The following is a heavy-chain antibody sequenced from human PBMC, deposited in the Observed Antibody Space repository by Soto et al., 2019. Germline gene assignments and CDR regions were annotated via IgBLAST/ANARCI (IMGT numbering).Heavy chain of an antibody. Sequence: SETLSLICTVSGGSITSSYWSWIRRPPGKGLEWIAYIYDTGISGYTPSTSYNPSLKSRVTMSVDTSKSQFSPKLTSVTAADTAVYYCARGEDAFFYYGLDVWGQGITVTVSS. CDR1: GGSITSSY. J-gene: IGHJ6*02. CDR3: ARGEDAFFYYGLDV. V-gene: IGHV4-59*01. CDR2: IYDTGISGYTPST.